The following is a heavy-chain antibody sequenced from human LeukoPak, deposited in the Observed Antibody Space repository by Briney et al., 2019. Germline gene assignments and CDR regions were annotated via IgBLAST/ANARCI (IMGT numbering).Heavy chain of an antibody. CDR3: ARDPENYGDYAEDY. Sequence: GASVKVSCKASGYTFTSYGISWVRQAPGQGLEWMGWISAYNGNTNYAQKLQGRVTMTTDTSTSTAYMELRSLRSDDTAVYYCARDPENYGDYAEDYWGQGTLVTVSS. CDR2: ISAYNGNT. D-gene: IGHD4-17*01. V-gene: IGHV1-18*01. J-gene: IGHJ4*02. CDR1: GYTFTSYG.